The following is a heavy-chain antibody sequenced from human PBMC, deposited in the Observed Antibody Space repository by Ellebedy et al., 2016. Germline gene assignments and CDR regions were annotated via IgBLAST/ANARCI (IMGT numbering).Heavy chain of an antibody. CDR2: IYSGGST. J-gene: IGHJ4*01. CDR1: GFSFSRAW. CDR3: ARGSDRVSANYDLDY. Sequence: GGSLRLSCVASGFSFSRAWMSWVRQAPGKGLDWLSVIYSGGSTYYADSVKGRFTISRDTSNNTLFLQLNNLRVEDTAVYYCARGSDRVSANYDLDYWGHGTLVTVSS. V-gene: IGHV3-53*01. D-gene: IGHD3-3*01.